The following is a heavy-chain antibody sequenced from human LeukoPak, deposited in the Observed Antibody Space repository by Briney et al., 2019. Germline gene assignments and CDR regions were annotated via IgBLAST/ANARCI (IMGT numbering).Heavy chain of an antibody. CDR3: ARGPTLHDLLNRRAAFVF. CDR2: INHSRSR. D-gene: IGHD3-9*01. Sequence: SETLSLTCAVYGGSFSGYYWSWIRQSPGKGLEWTGEINHSRSRRSNPSFKSRVSMSVDTSKSQFSLELTSVTAADAAVYYCARGPTLHDLLNRRAAFVFWGQGTMVTVSS. CDR1: GGSFSGYY. V-gene: IGHV4-34*01. J-gene: IGHJ3*01.